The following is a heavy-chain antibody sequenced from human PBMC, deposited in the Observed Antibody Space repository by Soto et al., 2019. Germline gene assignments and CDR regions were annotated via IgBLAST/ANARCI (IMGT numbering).Heavy chain of an antibody. CDR2: IKSKTDGGTT. D-gene: IGHD1-26*01. CDR1: GFTFSNAW. J-gene: IGHJ4*02. Sequence: EVQLVESGGGLVKPGGSLRLSCAASGFTFSNAWMSWVRQAPGKGLEWGGRIKSKTDGGTTDYEEPGKGRFTISRDDSKNTLYLKMNSLKTQDTAVYYCTGARGDYWGQGTLVTVSS. V-gene: IGHV3-15*01. CDR3: TGARGDY.